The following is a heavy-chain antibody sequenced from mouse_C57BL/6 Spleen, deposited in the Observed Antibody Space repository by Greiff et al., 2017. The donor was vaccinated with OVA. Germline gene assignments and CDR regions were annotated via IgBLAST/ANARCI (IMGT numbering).Heavy chain of an antibody. D-gene: IGHD1-1*01. J-gene: IGHJ1*03. CDR3: ARQDYGSSWYFDV. CDR1: GFTFSSYT. CDR2: ISGGGGNT. V-gene: IGHV5-9*01. Sequence: EVKVVESGGGLVKPGGSLKLSCAASGFTFSSYTMSWVRQTPEKRLEWVATISGGGGNTYYPDSVKGRFTISRDNAKNTLYLQMSSLRSEDTALYDCARQDYGSSWYFDVWGTGTTVTVSS.